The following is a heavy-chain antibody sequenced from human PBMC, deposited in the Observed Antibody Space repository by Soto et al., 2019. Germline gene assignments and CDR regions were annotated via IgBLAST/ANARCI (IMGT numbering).Heavy chain of an antibody. D-gene: IGHD1-20*01. CDR3: AGIPEATGWFAT. J-gene: IGHJ5*02. V-gene: IGHV1-2*02. CDR1: GYTFTDYF. CDR2: INPHSGGT. Sequence: GASVKVSCKASGYTFTDYFMHWVRQAPGQGLEWMGWINPHSGGTNYAQKFQGRVTMTRDTSISTAYMELSGLRSDDTAVYYCAGIPEATGWFATWGQGTLVTVSS.